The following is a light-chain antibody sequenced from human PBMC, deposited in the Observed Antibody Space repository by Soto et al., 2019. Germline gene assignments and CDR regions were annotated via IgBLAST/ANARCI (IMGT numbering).Light chain of an antibody. Sequence: DIVMTQSPATLSVSPGERATLSFRASQSVSSNLAWYQQKPGQAPRLLIYGASTRATGIPARFSGTGSGTEFNLTISSLQSEDFALYYCEQYNDWPYTFGPGTKVDIK. J-gene: IGKJ3*01. CDR2: GAS. CDR3: EQYNDWPYT. CDR1: QSVSSN. V-gene: IGKV3-15*01.